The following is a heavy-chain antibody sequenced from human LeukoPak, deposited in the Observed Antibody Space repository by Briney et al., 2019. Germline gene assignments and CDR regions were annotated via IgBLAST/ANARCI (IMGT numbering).Heavy chain of an antibody. Sequence: GASVKVSCKASGYTFTSYDINWVRQATGQGLEWMGWMNPHSGNTGYAQKFQGRVTITMHTSISTAYMELTSLRSEDTAVYYCTRAVAATLRGSWFDPWGQGTLVTVSS. D-gene: IGHD5-12*01. CDR3: TRAVAATLRGSWFDP. V-gene: IGHV1-8*03. CDR1: GYTFTSYD. CDR2: MNPHSGNT. J-gene: IGHJ5*02.